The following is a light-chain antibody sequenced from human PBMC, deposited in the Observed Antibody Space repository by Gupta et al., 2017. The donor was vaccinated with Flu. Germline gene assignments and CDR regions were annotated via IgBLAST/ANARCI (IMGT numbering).Light chain of an antibody. CDR2: GDR. V-gene: IGLV1-40*01. CDR1: GAGDD. CDR3: QSEDSSRSGSV. Sequence: GAGDDVDWYHQKAGTAPKLLMYGDRKRDAGVPERFSGSKSGTTATVTSTGRQAEEEADYYWQSEDSSRSGSVFGYGTKCTVL. J-gene: IGLJ1*01.